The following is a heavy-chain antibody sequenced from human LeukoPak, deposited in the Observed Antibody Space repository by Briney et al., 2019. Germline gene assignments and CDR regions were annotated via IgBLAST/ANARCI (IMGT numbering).Heavy chain of an antibody. J-gene: IGHJ4*02. D-gene: IGHD6-19*01. CDR2: IYSGGST. CDR3: ASGRLAGEFGY. V-gene: IGHV3-66*01. Sequence: GGSLRLSCAASGFTFSNAWMSWVRQAPGKGLEWVSVIYSGGSTYYADSVKGRFTISRDNSKNTLYLQMNSLRAEDTAVYYCASGRLAGEFGYWGQGALVTVSS. CDR1: GFTFSNAW.